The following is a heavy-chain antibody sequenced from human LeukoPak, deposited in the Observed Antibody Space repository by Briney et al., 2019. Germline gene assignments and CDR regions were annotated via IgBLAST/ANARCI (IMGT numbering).Heavy chain of an antibody. CDR2: IYYSGST. Sequence: SETLSLTCTVPGGSISSYYWSWIRQPPGKGLEWIGYIYYSGSTNYNPSLKSRVIISVDTSKNQFSLKVSSVTAADTAVYYCARHGGGYYNGMDVWGQGTTVTVSS. CDR1: GGSISSYY. J-gene: IGHJ6*02. D-gene: IGHD2-15*01. V-gene: IGHV4-59*08. CDR3: ARHGGGYYNGMDV.